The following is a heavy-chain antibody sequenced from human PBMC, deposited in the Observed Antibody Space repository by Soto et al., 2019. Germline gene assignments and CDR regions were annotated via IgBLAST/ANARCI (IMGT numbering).Heavy chain of an antibody. Sequence: EAQLLESGGGLVQPGGSLRLSCAASGFTFSSYAMSWVRQAPGKGLEWVSAIGARGGNTYYADSVKGRFTISRDNSKNTLYLQINSLRAEDTALYYCAKGSVAARPRYYYYYAMDVWGQGTTVTVSS. V-gene: IGHV3-23*01. J-gene: IGHJ6*02. D-gene: IGHD6-6*01. CDR2: IGARGGNT. CDR3: AKGSVAARPRYYYYYAMDV. CDR1: GFTFSSYA.